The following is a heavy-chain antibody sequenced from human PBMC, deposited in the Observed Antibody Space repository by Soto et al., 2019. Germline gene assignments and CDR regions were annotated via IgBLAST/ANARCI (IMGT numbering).Heavy chain of an antibody. Sequence: SETLSLTCTVSGGSIGSGGYYWSWIRQHPGKGLEWIGYIYYSGSTYYNPSLKSRVTISVDTSKNQFSLKLSSVTAADTAVYYCARGSRGYFQHWGQGTLVTVSS. J-gene: IGHJ1*01. CDR2: IYYSGST. CDR1: GGSIGSGGYY. D-gene: IGHD6-13*01. V-gene: IGHV4-31*03. CDR3: ARGSRGYFQH.